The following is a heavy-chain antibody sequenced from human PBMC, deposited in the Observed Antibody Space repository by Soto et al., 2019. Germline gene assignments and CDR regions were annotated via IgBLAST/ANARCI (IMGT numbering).Heavy chain of an antibody. Sequence: EVQLLESGGGLVQPGGSLRLSCAASGFTFSSYAMSWVRQAPGKGLEWVSAISGSGGSTYYADSVKGRFTISRDNSKNTVYLQMNSGTDDDTSVYYCAKCPLGVDTSYYYYMDFCGKGTTVIVSS. J-gene: IGHJ6*03. CDR2: ISGSGGST. D-gene: IGHD5-18*01. V-gene: IGHV3-23*01. CDR1: GFTFSSYA. CDR3: AKCPLGVDTSYYYYMDF.